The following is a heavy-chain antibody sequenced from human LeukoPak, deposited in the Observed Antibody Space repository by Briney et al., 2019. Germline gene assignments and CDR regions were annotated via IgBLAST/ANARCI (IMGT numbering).Heavy chain of an antibody. CDR1: GGSISSSSYY. V-gene: IGHV4-39*07. Sequence: SETLSLTCTVSGGSISSSSYYWGWIRQPPGKGLEWIGSIYYSGSTYYNPSLKSRVTISVDTSKNQFSLKLSSVTAADTAVYYCARLRTYYYDSSGLDAFDIWGQGTMVTVSS. CDR3: ARLRTYYYDSSGLDAFDI. J-gene: IGHJ3*02. D-gene: IGHD3-22*01. CDR2: IYYSGST.